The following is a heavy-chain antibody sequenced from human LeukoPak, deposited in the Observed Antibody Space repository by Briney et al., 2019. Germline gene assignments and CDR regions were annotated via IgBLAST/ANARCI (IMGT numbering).Heavy chain of an antibody. CDR1: GGSISRYY. CDR2: IYYSGST. J-gene: IGHJ4*02. V-gene: IGHV4-59*01. CDR3: ARVFGGIYFDY. D-gene: IGHD3-10*01. Sequence: SETLSLTCTVSGGSISRYYWSWIRQPPGKGLEWIGYIYYSGSTNYNPSLKSRVTISVDTSKNQFSLKLSSVTAADTAVYYCARVFGGIYFDYWGQGTLVTVSS.